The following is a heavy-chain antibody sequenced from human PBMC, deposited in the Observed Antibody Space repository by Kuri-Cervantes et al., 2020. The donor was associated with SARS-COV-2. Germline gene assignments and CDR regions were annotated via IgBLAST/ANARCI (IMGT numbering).Heavy chain of an antibody. V-gene: IGHV3-21*01. D-gene: IGHD4-23*01. Sequence: GGSLRLSCAASGFTFSSYSMNWVRQAPGKGLEWVSSISSSSSYIYYADSVKGRFTISRDNAKNSLYLQMNSLRAEDTAVYYCTRDTKYGGNAKYWGQGTLVTVSS. J-gene: IGHJ4*02. CDR1: GFTFSSYS. CDR3: TRDTKYGGNAKY. CDR2: ISSSSSYI.